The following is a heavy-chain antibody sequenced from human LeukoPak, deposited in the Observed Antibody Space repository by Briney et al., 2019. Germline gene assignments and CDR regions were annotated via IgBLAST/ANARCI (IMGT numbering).Heavy chain of an antibody. D-gene: IGHD3-22*01. Sequence: GGSLRLSCSASGFTFSSYAMHWVRQAPGKGLEYVSAISSNGGSTYYADSVKGRFTISRDNSKNTLYLQMSSLRAEDTAVYYCVKKGDYDNGDFDYWGQGTLVTVSS. CDR3: VKKGDYDNGDFDY. V-gene: IGHV3-64D*09. CDR2: ISSNGGST. J-gene: IGHJ4*02. CDR1: GFTFSSYA.